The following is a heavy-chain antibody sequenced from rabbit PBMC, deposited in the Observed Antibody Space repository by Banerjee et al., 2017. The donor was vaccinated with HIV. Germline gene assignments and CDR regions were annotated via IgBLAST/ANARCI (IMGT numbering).Heavy chain of an antibody. CDR2: IAGSSSAFT. D-gene: IGHD8-1*01. V-gene: IGHV1S45*01. Sequence: EESGGDLVKPEGSLTLTCTASGFSFNYSYWICWVRQAPGKGLEWLSCIAGSSSAFTYSATWAKGRFTISKTSSTTVTLQMTSLTAADTATYFCARDTGSSFSSYGMDLWGPGTLVTVS. CDR1: GFSFNYSYW. CDR3: ARDTGSSFSSYGMDL. J-gene: IGHJ6*01.